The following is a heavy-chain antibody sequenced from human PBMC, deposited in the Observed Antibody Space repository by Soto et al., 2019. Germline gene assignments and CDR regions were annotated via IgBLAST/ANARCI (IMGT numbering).Heavy chain of an antibody. CDR3: YGRYKQWLADYGMDV. V-gene: IGHV3-21*01. CDR1: GFTFSSYS. J-gene: IGHJ6*02. D-gene: IGHD6-19*01. Sequence: EVQLVESGGGLVKPGGSLRLSCAASGFTFSSYSMNWVRQAPGKGLEWASSISSSSSYIYYADSVKGRFTISIDNAKNSLYLQMNSLRAEDTAVYYCYGRYKQWLADYGMDVWGQGTTVTVSS. CDR2: ISSSSSYI.